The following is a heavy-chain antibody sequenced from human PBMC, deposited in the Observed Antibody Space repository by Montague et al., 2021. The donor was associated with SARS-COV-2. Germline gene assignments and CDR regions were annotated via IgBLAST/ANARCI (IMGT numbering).Heavy chain of an antibody. CDR1: GDSINSYY. CDR3: AKGGGGGSYFFAY. Sequence: SETLSLTCTVSGDSINSYYWSWIRQSPGKGLERIGYISYSGSTNFNPSLKSRVSMSVDTSKNQFSLNLRYVTAADTAGYYCAKGGGGGSYFFAYWGQGTLVTVSS. D-gene: IGHD3-16*01. V-gene: IGHV4-59*01. CDR2: ISYSGST. J-gene: IGHJ4*02.